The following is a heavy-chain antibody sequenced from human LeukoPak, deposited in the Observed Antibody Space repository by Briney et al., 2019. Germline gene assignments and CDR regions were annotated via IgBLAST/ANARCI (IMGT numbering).Heavy chain of an antibody. V-gene: IGHV3-30*04. Sequence: GGSLRLSCAASGFTFSSYAMHWVRQAPGKGLEWVTIISFDGSNKYYADSVKGRFTISRDNAKNSLYLQMNSLRAEDMALYYCAKGTATGITFRYYYMDVWGKGTTVTVSS. CDR1: GFTFSSYA. CDR2: ISFDGSNK. J-gene: IGHJ6*03. D-gene: IGHD6-13*01. CDR3: AKGTATGITFRYYYMDV.